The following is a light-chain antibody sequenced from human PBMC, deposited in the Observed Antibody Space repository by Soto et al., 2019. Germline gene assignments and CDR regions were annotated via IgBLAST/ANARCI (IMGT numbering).Light chain of an antibody. J-gene: IGKJ3*01. V-gene: IGKV1-27*01. CDR3: QQYISDPFS. CDR1: QAISNY. CDR2: AAS. Sequence: DIQMTQSPSSLSASVRDRVTITCRASQAISNYLAWYQQKPGKVPKLLIYAASTLQSGVPSRFSGSGSGTDFTLTISSLQPEDVATYYCQQYISDPFSFGPGPKVDIK.